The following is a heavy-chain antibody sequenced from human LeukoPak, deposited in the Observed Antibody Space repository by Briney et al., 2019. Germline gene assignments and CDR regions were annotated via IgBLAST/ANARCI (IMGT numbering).Heavy chain of an antibody. CDR3: AKDIAVETAMGPLSVDY. Sequence: PGGSLRLSCAASGFTFSSYAMSWVRQAPGKGLEWVSAISGSGGSTYYADSVKGRFTISRDNSKNTLYLQMNSLRAEDTAVYYCAKDIAVETAMGPLSVDYWGQGTLVTVSS. CDR1: GFTFSSYA. V-gene: IGHV3-23*01. CDR2: ISGSGGST. J-gene: IGHJ4*02. D-gene: IGHD5-18*01.